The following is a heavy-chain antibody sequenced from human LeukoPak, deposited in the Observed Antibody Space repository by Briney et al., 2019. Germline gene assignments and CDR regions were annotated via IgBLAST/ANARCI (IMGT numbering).Heavy chain of an antibody. CDR1: GYALSEFS. D-gene: IGHD5-12*01. J-gene: IGHJ4*02. CDR3: AAGKGRYRNGDGPVPSGFGY. CDR2: FDPDDGEI. Sequence: ASVKVSCTVSGYALSEFSLQCVRQAPGGGREWMGGFDPDDGEIVYTEKFRGRVTMTEDTSTDTAYMDVSSLISADTAVYYCAAGKGRYRNGDGPVPSGFGYWGQGTLVTVSS. V-gene: IGHV1-24*01.